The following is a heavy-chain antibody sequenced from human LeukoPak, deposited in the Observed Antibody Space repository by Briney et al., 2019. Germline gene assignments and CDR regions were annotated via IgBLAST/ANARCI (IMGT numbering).Heavy chain of an antibody. V-gene: IGHV3-21*01. J-gene: IGHJ4*02. CDR2: ISSSSSYI. D-gene: IGHD3-10*01. CDR1: GFTFSSYS. CDR3: AIRSLLWFGELKGGFDY. Sequence: GGSLRLSCAASGFTFSSYSMNWVRQAPGKGLEWVSSISSSSSYIYYADSVKGRFTISRDNAKSSLYLQMNSLRAEDTAVYYCAIRSLLWFGELKGGFDYWGQGTLVTVSS.